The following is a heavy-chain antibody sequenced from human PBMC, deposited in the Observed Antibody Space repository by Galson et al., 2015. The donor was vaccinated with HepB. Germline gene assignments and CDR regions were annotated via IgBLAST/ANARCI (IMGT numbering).Heavy chain of an antibody. V-gene: IGHV1-3*01. CDR2: INAGNGNT. CDR1: GYTFTSYA. CDR3: ARGRLRLGELSLDY. Sequence: SCKASGYTFTSYAMHWVRQAPGQRLEWMGWINAGNGNTKYSQKFQGRVTITRDTSASTAYMELSSLRSEDTAVYYCARGRLRLGELSLDYWGQGTLVTVSS. D-gene: IGHD3-16*02. J-gene: IGHJ4*02.